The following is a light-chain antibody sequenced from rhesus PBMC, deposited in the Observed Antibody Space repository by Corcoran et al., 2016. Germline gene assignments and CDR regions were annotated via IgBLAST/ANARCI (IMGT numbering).Light chain of an antibody. CDR1: QGITND. CDR3: HHYYSTPVT. Sequence: DIQMTQSPSSLSASVGDRVTITCRASQGITNDLAWYQQKPGETPKVLIYEASSLQSGIPSRFSGSGSGTDFTLTISNLQTKDLAAYYCHHYYSTPVTLGGRTKVEIK. CDR2: EAS. J-gene: IGKJ4*01. V-gene: IGKV1-25*01.